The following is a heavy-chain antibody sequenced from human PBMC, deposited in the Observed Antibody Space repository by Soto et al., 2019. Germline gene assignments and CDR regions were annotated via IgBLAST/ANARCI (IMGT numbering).Heavy chain of an antibody. V-gene: IGHV1-69*13. Sequence: SVKVSCKASGGTFSSYAISWVRQAPGQGLEWMGGIIPIFGTANYAQKFQGRVTITADESTSTAYMELSSLRSEDTAVYYCARDSVIVVVPAAIRPDCYYYGMDVWGQGTTVTVSS. J-gene: IGHJ6*02. CDR3: ARDSVIVVVPAAIRPDCYYYGMDV. CDR1: GGTFSSYA. CDR2: IIPIFGTA. D-gene: IGHD2-2*01.